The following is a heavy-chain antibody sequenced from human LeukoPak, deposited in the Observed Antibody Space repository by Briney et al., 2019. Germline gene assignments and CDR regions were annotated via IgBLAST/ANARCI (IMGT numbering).Heavy chain of an antibody. CDR2: INANGRTI. Sequence: PGGSLRLSCAASGFIFSEYSLIWVRQAPGAGLEWVSYINANGRTIYYADSVKGRFTMSRDNDKNSMYLQMNSLRAEDTAVYYCARDCSGRNWAKDFDYWGRGTLVTVSS. J-gene: IGHJ4*02. D-gene: IGHD2-15*01. CDR1: GFIFSEYS. V-gene: IGHV3-48*01. CDR3: ARDCSGRNWAKDFDY.